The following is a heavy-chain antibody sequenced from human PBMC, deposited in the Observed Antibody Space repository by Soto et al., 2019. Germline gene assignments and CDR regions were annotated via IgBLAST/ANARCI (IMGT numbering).Heavy chain of an antibody. Sequence: ASVKVSCKASGYTFTGYYMHWVRQAPGQGLEWMGWINPNSGGTNYAQKFQGWVTMTRDTSISTAYMELSRLRSDDTAVYYCARDRGYCSGGSCYSNYYYYYMDVWGKGTTVTVSS. D-gene: IGHD2-15*01. CDR1: GYTFTGYY. V-gene: IGHV1-2*04. CDR3: ARDRGYCSGGSCYSNYYYYYMDV. CDR2: INPNSGGT. J-gene: IGHJ6*03.